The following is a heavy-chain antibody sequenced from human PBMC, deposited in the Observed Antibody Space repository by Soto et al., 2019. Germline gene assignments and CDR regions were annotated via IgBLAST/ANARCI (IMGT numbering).Heavy chain of an antibody. CDR3: AKDNIVVVPAAPSWFDP. Sequence: ASVKVSCTTSGYTFTSFDINWVRQAPGQGLEWMGWINPNSGGTNYAQKFQGWVTMTRDTSISTAYMELSRLRSDDTAVYYCAKDNIVVVPAAPSWFDPWGQGTLVTVSS. CDR2: INPNSGGT. CDR1: GYTFTSFD. V-gene: IGHV1-2*04. D-gene: IGHD2-2*01. J-gene: IGHJ5*02.